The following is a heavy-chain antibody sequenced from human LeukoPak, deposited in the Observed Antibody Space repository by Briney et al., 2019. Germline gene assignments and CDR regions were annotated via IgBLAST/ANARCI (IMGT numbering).Heavy chain of an antibody. CDR1: GYTFTGYY. Sequence: ASVKVSCKASGYTFTGYYMHWVRQAPGQGLEWMGWINPNSGGTNYAQKFQGRVTMTRDTSISTAYMELSRLRSDDTAVYYCAREPLDIVVVPAAMVEFDYWGQGTLVTVSS. CDR3: AREPLDIVVVPAAMVEFDY. CDR2: INPNSGGT. V-gene: IGHV1-2*02. D-gene: IGHD2-2*03. J-gene: IGHJ4*02.